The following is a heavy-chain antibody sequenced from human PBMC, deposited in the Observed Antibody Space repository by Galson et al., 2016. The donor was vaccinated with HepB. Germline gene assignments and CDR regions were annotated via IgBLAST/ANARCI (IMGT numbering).Heavy chain of an antibody. V-gene: IGHV4-59*02. CDR3: AREGGASGNY. CDR2: ISYSGSA. CDR1: GASVSSSY. D-gene: IGHD3-10*01. Sequence: SETLSLTCNVSGASVSSSYWSWIRQPPGKGLEWIGYISYSGSADYNPSLRSRVTIAIDTSKNQFSLKVTSVTTADTADYYCAREGGASGNYWGQGTLVTVSS. J-gene: IGHJ4*02.